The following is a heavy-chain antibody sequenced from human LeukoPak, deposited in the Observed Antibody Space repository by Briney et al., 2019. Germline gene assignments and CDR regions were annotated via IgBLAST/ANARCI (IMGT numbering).Heavy chain of an antibody. CDR2: INPNRGDT. CDR3: GRGNKSFDP. V-gene: IGHV1-2*02. J-gene: IGHJ5*02. Sequence: ASVKVSCKASGYTFTDYYIHWVRQAPGQGLEWMGWINPNRGDTNYAQKFQGRVTMTKDTSTNAAYMELNKLTSDDTAVYYCGRGNKSFDPWGQGTLVTVSS. CDR1: GYTFTDYY.